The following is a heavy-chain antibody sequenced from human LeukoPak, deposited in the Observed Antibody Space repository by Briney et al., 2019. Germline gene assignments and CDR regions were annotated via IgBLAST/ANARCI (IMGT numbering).Heavy chain of an antibody. CDR1: GAPISNFY. CDR3: ATWGRNAYNFDY. Sequence: SETLSLTCTVSGAPISNFYWSWVRRPPGKGLEWIGYISYSGTTSYNPSLKSRVTISVDTSKNHFSLKLNSVTAADTAVYYCATWGRNAYNFDYWGQGTLVTVSS. V-gene: IGHV4-59*01. J-gene: IGHJ4*02. CDR2: ISYSGTT. D-gene: IGHD5-24*01.